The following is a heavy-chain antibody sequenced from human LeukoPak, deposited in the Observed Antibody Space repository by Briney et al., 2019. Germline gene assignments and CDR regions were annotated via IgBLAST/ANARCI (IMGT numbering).Heavy chain of an antibody. CDR2: ISSSSSYI. V-gene: IGHV3-21*04. CDR3: AKALNSGYDPNWFDP. D-gene: IGHD5-12*01. CDR1: GFTFSSYS. J-gene: IGHJ5*02. Sequence: GGSLRLSCAASGFTFSSYSMNWVRQAPGKGLEWVSSISSSSSYIYYADSVKGRFTISRDNSKNTLYLQMNSLRAEDTAVYYCAKALNSGYDPNWFDPWGQGTLVTVSS.